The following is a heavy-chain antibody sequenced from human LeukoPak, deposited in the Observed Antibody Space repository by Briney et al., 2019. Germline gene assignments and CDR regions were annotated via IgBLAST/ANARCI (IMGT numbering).Heavy chain of an antibody. CDR2: IYSGGST. Sequence: PGGSLRLSCAASGFTVSNNYMCWVRQAPGKGLEWVSVIYSGGSTYYADSVKGRFTISRDNSKNTLYLQMNSLRAEDTAVYYCAKVVGGSTSSYYYYYYGMDVWGQGTTVTVSS. J-gene: IGHJ6*02. D-gene: IGHD2-2*01. CDR1: GFTVSNNY. CDR3: AKVVGGSTSSYYYYYYGMDV. V-gene: IGHV3-53*01.